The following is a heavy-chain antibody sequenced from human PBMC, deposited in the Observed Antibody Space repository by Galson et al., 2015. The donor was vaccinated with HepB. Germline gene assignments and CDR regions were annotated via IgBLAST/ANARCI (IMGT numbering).Heavy chain of an antibody. CDR2: ISWNSGSI. CDR3: AKDRDSSGWYGVCDY. CDR1: GFTFDDYA. V-gene: IGHV3-9*01. D-gene: IGHD6-19*01. J-gene: IGHJ4*02. Sequence: SLRLSCAASGFTFDDYAMHWVRQAPGKGLEWVSGISWNSGSIGYADSVKGRFTISRDNAKNSLYLQMNSLRAEDTALYYCAKDRDSSGWYGVCDYWGQGTLVTVSS.